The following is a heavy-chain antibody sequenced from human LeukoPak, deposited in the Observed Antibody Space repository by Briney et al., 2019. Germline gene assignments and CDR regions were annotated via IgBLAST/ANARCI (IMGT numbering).Heavy chain of an antibody. D-gene: IGHD3-22*01. J-gene: IGHJ4*02. V-gene: IGHV3-30-3*01. Sequence: PGRSLRLSCAASGFTFSSYAMHWVRQAPGKGLEWVAVISYDGSNKYYADSVKGRFTISRDNSKNTLYLQMNSLRAEDTAVYYCARDAVAYYYDRSGYFDYWGQGTLVTVSS. CDR2: ISYDGSNK. CDR3: ARDAVAYYYDRSGYFDY. CDR1: GFTFSSYA.